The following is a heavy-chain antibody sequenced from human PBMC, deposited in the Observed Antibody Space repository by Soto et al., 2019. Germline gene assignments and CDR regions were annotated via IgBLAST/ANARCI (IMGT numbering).Heavy chain of an antibody. D-gene: IGHD3-3*01. CDR3: AWSYYDFWSGYSNLYYYYYGMDV. J-gene: IGHJ6*02. V-gene: IGHV1-2*04. CDR1: GYTFTGYY. Sequence: ASVKVSCKASGYTFTGYYMHWVRQAPGQGLEWMGWINPNSGGTNYAQKFQGWVTMTRDTSISTAYMELSRLRSDDTAVYYYAWSYYDFWSGYSNLYYYYYGMDVWGQGTTVTVSS. CDR2: INPNSGGT.